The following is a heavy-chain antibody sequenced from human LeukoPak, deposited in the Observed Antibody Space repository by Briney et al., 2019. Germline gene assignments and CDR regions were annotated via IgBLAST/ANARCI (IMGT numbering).Heavy chain of an antibody. CDR3: ARDGDCTTTSCYSLYDYYGMDV. CDR1: GYTFTSYG. Sequence: ASVTVSCKASGYTFTSYGISWVRQAPGQGIEWMGWISAYNGNTNYAQKLQGRVTMTTDTSTSTAYMELRSLRSDDTAVYYCARDGDCTTTSCYSLYDYYGMDVWGKGTTVTVSS. CDR2: ISAYNGNT. V-gene: IGHV1-18*01. J-gene: IGHJ6*04. D-gene: IGHD2-2*01.